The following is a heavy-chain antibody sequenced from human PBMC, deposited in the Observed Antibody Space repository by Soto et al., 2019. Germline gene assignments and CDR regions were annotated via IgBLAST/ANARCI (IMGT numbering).Heavy chain of an antibody. CDR1: GGSISSYY. CDR3: ARAGSRYFDWYYGMDV. V-gene: IGHV4-59*01. J-gene: IGHJ6*02. Sequence: QVQLQESGPGLVKPSETLSLTCTVSGGSISSYYWSWIRQPPGKGLEWIGYIYYSGSTNYNPSLKSRVTISVDTSKNQFSLKLSSVTAADTAVYYCARAGSRYFDWYYGMDVWGQGTTVTVSS. CDR2: IYYSGST. D-gene: IGHD3-9*01.